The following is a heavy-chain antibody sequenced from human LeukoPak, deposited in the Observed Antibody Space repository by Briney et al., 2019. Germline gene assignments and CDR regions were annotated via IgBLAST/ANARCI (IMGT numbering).Heavy chain of an antibody. CDR3: VRWQGNDNDSSGGGLDY. Sequence: SVKVSCKASGGTFSSYAISWVRQAPGQGLEWMGGIIPIFGTANYAQKFQGRVTITTDESTSTAYMELSSLRSEDTAVYYCVRWQGNDNDSSGGGLDYWGQGTLVTVSS. CDR1: GGTFSSYA. V-gene: IGHV1-69*05. J-gene: IGHJ4*02. D-gene: IGHD3-22*01. CDR2: IIPIFGTA.